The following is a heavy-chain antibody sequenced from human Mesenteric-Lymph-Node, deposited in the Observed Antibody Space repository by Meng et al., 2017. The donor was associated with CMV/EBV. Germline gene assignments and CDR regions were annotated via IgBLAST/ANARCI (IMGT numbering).Heavy chain of an antibody. CDR1: GYTFTSYY. CDR2: INPSGGST. J-gene: IGHJ5*02. CDR3: ARRFRSLLDKDRDGFDP. V-gene: IGHV1-46*01. Sequence: GYTFTSYYMHWVRQAPGQGLEWMGIINPSGGSTSYAQKFQGRVTMTRDTSTSTVYMELSSLRSEDTAVYYCARRFRSLLDKDRDGFDPWGQGTLVTVSS. D-gene: IGHD3-10*01.